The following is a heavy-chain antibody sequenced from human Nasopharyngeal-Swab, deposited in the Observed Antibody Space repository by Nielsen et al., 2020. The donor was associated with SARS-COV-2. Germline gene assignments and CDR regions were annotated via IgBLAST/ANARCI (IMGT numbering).Heavy chain of an antibody. CDR2: IYYSGST. CDR1: GGSISSYY. Sequence: SEPLSLTCTVSGGSISSYYWSWIRQPPGKGLEWIGYIYYSGSTNYNPSLKSRVTISVDTSKNQFSLKLSSVTAADTAVYYCARAPYDFWSGYQGYYYYYMDVWGKGTTVTVSS. V-gene: IGHV4-59*01. J-gene: IGHJ6*03. D-gene: IGHD3-3*01. CDR3: ARAPYDFWSGYQGYYYYYMDV.